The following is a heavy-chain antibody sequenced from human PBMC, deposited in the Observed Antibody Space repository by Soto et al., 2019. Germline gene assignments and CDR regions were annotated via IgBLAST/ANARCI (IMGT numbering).Heavy chain of an antibody. J-gene: IGHJ4*02. CDR3: AKFLSIGWHTTPGVSDY. D-gene: IGHD6-19*01. V-gene: IGHV3-21*04. Sequence: PGGSLRLSCAAPGFTFSSYSMNWVRQAPGKGLEWVSSISSSSSYIYYADSVKGRFTVSRDNSKNTLYLQMNSLRAEDTAVYFCAKFLSIGWHTTPGVSDYWGQGILVTVSS. CDR1: GFTFSSYS. CDR2: ISSSSSYI.